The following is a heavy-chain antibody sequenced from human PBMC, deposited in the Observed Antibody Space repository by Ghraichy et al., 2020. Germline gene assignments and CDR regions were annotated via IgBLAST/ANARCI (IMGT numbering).Heavy chain of an antibody. V-gene: IGHV3-30*02. CDR2: IRCNSSNT. D-gene: IGHD2-2*01. Sequence: GGSLRLSCAASGFTFSSNGMHWVRQAPGKGLEWVAFIRCNSSNTYYGDSVKGRFTISRDNSKNTLYLQMNSLRAEDTAVYYCARDLYVYCKINSCYGLDFWGKGTMVTVSS. CDR3: ARDLYVYCKINSCYGLDF. J-gene: IGHJ4*01. CDR1: GFTFSSNG.